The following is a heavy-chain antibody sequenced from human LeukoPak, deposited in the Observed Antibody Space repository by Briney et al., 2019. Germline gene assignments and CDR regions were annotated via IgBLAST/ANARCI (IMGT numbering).Heavy chain of an antibody. J-gene: IGHJ4*02. V-gene: IGHV3-7*03. Sequence: PGGSLRLSCAASGFTFSSYWMSWVRQAPGKGLEWVANIKQDGSEKYYVDSVKGRFTISRDNSKNTLYLQMNSLRAEDTAVYYCAKAVRWELTDYFDYWGQGTLVTVSS. D-gene: IGHD1-26*01. CDR3: AKAVRWELTDYFDY. CDR2: IKQDGSEK. CDR1: GFTFSSYW.